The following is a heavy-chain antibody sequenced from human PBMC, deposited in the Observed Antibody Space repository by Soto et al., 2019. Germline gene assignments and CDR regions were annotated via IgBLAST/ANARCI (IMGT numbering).Heavy chain of an antibody. CDR3: AKSLSAIPGDS. D-gene: IGHD2-2*01. CDR2: IKQDGSEI. J-gene: IGHJ4*02. Sequence: EVQLVESGGGLVQSGGSLRLSCAASGFTFSSYWMSWVRQGPGKGPEWVANIKQDGSEIYYVDSVKGRFTISRDNAKSSLYLQMTSLRAEDMAVYHCAKSLSAIPGDSWGQGTLVTVSS. CDR1: GFTFSSYW. V-gene: IGHV3-7*05.